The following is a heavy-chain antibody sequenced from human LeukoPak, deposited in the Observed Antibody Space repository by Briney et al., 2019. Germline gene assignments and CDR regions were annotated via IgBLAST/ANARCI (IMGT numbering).Heavy chain of an antibody. D-gene: IGHD6-19*01. V-gene: IGHV4-39*01. CDR1: GFTFSSYE. CDR2: IYYSGST. Sequence: GSLRLSCAASGFTFSSYEMNWIRQPPGKGLEWIGSIYYSGSTYYNPSLKSRVTISVDTSKNQFSLKLSSVTAADTAVYYCARQSVALAPYYYYYMDVWGKGTTVTISS. CDR3: ARQSVALAPYYYYYMDV. J-gene: IGHJ6*03.